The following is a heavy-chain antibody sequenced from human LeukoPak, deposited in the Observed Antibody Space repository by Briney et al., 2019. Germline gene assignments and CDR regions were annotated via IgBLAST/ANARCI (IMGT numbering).Heavy chain of an antibody. CDR2: INPYNGGT. CDR3: ARGGEEWLVRLDDY. J-gene: IGHJ4*02. Sequence: ASVKVSCKASGYTFTGHYIHWVRQAPGQGLEWVAWINPYNGGTNYAQKFQDRVTVTRDTSISTAYMELSRLRSDDTAVYYCARGGEEWLVRLDDYWGQGTLVTVSS. V-gene: IGHV1-2*02. CDR1: GYTFTGHY. D-gene: IGHD6-19*01.